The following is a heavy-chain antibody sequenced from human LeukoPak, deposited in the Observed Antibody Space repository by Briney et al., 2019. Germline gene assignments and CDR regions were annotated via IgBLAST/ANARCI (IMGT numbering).Heavy chain of an antibody. V-gene: IGHV3-7*01. CDR3: ARVAAAAGTGTHDFDY. CDR1: GFTFSSYG. D-gene: IGHD6-13*01. CDR2: IKQDGSEK. J-gene: IGHJ4*02. Sequence: PGRSLRLSCAASGFTFSSYGMHWVRQAPGKGLEWVANIKQDGSEKYYVDSVKGRFTISRDNAKNSLYLQMNSLRAEDTAVYYCARVAAAAGTGTHDFDYWGQGTLVTVSS.